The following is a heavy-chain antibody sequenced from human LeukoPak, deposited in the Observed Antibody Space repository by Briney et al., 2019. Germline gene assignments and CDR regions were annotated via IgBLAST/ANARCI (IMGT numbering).Heavy chain of an antibody. CDR1: GGTFTSYA. V-gene: IGHV1-2*02. Sequence: ASVKVSCKASGGTFTSYAISWVRQAPGQGLEWMGWINPNSGGTNYAQKFQGRVTMTRDTSISTAYMELSSLRSEDTAVYYCAREPRRFGDWGQGTLVTVSS. D-gene: IGHD3-10*01. CDR2: INPNSGGT. CDR3: AREPRRFGD. J-gene: IGHJ4*02.